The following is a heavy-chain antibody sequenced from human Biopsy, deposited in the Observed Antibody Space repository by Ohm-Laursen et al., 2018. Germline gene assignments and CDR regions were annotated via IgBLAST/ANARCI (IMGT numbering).Heavy chain of an antibody. CDR1: GFTFNAYW. D-gene: IGHD2-15*01. Sequence: SLRLSCAASGFTFNAYWMYWVRQVPGKGLVWVSHIKSVGSWTNYADSVKGRFTISRDNAKNTLYLQMNSLRAEDTAVYYCVSFLKDLNMAVWGQGTTVTVS. V-gene: IGHV3-74*01. CDR3: VSFLKDLNMAV. CDR2: IKSVGSWT. J-gene: IGHJ6*02.